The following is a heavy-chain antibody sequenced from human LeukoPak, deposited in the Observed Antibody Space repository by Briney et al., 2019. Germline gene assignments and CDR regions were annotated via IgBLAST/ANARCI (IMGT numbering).Heavy chain of an antibody. CDR1: GYTFSVYY. CDR2: INPNSGGT. D-gene: IGHD1-26*01. J-gene: IGHJ4*02. Sequence: ASVNVSCKASGYTFSVYYMHWVRQAPGQGLEWMGWINPNSGGTNYAQKFQGRVTMTRDTSISTAYMELSRLRSDDTAVPYCARDGVGATDYWGQGTLVTVSS. CDR3: ARDGVGATDY. V-gene: IGHV1-2*02.